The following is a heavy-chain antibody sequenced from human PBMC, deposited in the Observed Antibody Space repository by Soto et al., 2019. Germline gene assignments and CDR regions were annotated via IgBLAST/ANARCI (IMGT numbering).Heavy chain of an antibody. Sequence: GASVKVSCKASGGTFSSYAISWVRQAPGQGLEWMGGIIPIFGTANYAQKFQGRVTITADESTSTAYMELSSLRSEDTAVYYCARGYPAYSNGRFDYWGQGTLVTVSS. J-gene: IGHJ4*02. D-gene: IGHD4-4*01. CDR3: ARGYPAYSNGRFDY. V-gene: IGHV1-69*13. CDR2: IIPIFGTA. CDR1: GGTFSSYA.